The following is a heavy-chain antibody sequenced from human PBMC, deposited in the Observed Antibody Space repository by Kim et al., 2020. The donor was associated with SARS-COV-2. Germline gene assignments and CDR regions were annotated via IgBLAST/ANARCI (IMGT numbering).Heavy chain of an antibody. Sequence: ASVKVSCKASGYSFTSYIIHWVRQAPGQRLEWMGWTNAGNGNTKYSQTFQDRVTITRDTSASTAYMELSSLRSEDTAVYYCARASNFGTPRERVFDYWGQGTLVTVSS. CDR1: GYSFTSYI. D-gene: IGHD4-4*01. V-gene: IGHV1-3*01. CDR3: ARASNFGTPRERVFDY. J-gene: IGHJ4*02. CDR2: TNAGNGNT.